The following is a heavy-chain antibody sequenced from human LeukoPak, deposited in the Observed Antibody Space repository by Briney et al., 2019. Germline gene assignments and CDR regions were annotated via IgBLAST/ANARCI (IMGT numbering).Heavy chain of an antibody. CDR3: GRDKVYYYDSSGYSYYWYFDL. Sequence: GGSLRLSCAASGFTVSSNYMSWVRQAPGKGLEWVSVIYSGGSTYYADSVKGRFTISRDNSKNTLYLQMNSLRAEDPPAYDSGRDKVYYYDSSGYSYYWYFDLWGRGTLVTVSS. J-gene: IGHJ2*01. D-gene: IGHD3-22*01. CDR1: GFTVSSNY. V-gene: IGHV3-66*01. CDR2: IYSGGST.